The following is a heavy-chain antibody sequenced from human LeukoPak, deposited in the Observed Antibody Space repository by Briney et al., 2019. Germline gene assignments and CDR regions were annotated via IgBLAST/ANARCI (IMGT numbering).Heavy chain of an antibody. D-gene: IGHD6-19*01. CDR1: GFTFSKYW. CDR3: ATKQWLAPPPDS. CDR2: INTDGTVT. J-gene: IGHJ4*02. V-gene: IGHV3-74*01. Sequence: GGSLRLSCAASGFTFSKYWMLWVRQARWEGLESVSRINTDGTVTTYADSVKGRFTVSRDNADNTMFLQMNSVRDEDTAVYYCATKQWLAPPPDSWGQGTPVTVSS.